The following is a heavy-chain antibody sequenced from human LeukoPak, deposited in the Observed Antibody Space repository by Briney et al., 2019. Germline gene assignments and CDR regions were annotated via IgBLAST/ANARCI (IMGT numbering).Heavy chain of an antibody. Sequence: GGSLRLTCAASGFTLSAYWMSWVRQAPGKGLEWVANIKQDGGVVFYADSVKGRFTISRDDAKNSLYLQMNSLRAEDTAVYYCARVIRYYYAMDVWGQGTTVAVSS. CDR3: ARVIRYYYAMDV. V-gene: IGHV3-7*02. J-gene: IGHJ6*02. CDR2: IKQDGGVV. D-gene: IGHD2-21*01. CDR1: GFTLSAYW.